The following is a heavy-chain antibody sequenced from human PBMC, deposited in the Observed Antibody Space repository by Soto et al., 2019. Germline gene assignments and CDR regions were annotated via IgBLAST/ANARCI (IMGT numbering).Heavy chain of an antibody. V-gene: IGHV3-23*01. CDR1: GFTFSSYA. Sequence: EVQLLESGGGLVQPGGSLRLSCAASGFTFSSYAMSWVRQAPGKGLEWVSAISGSGGSTYYADSVKGRFTISRDNSKNTLYLQMNSLRAEDTAVYYCAKDQIVRITIFGVVSNWFDPWGQGTLVTVSS. J-gene: IGHJ5*02. D-gene: IGHD3-3*01. CDR2: ISGSGGST. CDR3: AKDQIVRITIFGVVSNWFDP.